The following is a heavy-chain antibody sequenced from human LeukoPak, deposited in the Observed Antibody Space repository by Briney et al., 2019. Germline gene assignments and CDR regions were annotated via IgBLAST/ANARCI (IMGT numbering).Heavy chain of an antibody. CDR1: GGSISSGGYY. V-gene: IGHV4-31*03. J-gene: IGHJ4*02. Sequence: SQTLSLTCSVSGGSISSGGYYWSWIRQHPGKGLEWIRHTYDRGSTYYNPSFKSRVTISVDTSKNQFSLRLSSVAAADMAVYYCARDGGGWHYFEYWGQGTRVTVSS. CDR3: ARDGGGWHYFEY. CDR2: TYDRGST. D-gene: IGHD6-19*01.